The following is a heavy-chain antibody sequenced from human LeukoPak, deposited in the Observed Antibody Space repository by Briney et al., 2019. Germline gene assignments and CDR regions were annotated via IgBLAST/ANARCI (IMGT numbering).Heavy chain of an antibody. Sequence: GASVKVSCKASGYTFTSYDINWVRQATGQGLEWMGWMNPNSGNTGYAQKFQGRVTMTRNTSISTAYMELSSLRSEDTAVYYCASDILTGYYPDYWGQGTLVTVSS. D-gene: IGHD3-9*01. V-gene: IGHV1-8*01. CDR2: MNPNSGNT. CDR3: ASDILTGYYPDY. CDR1: GYTFTSYD. J-gene: IGHJ4*02.